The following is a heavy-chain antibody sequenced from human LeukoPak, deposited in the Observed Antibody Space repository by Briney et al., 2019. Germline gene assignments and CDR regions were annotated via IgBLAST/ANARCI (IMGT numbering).Heavy chain of an antibody. CDR2: ISGSGGST. J-gene: IGHJ4*02. V-gene: IGHV3-23*01. CDR3: AKDSRRFNDYGDVYFDY. Sequence: PGGSLRLSCAASGFTFSSYAMSWVRQAPGKGLEWVSAISGSGGSTYYADSMKGRFTISRDNSKNTLYLQMNSLRAEDTAVYYCAKDSRRFNDYGDVYFDYWGQGTLVTVSS. D-gene: IGHD4-17*01. CDR1: GFTFSSYA.